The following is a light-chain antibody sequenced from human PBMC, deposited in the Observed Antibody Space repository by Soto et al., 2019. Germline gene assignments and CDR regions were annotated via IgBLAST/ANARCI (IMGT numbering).Light chain of an antibody. CDR2: GAS. CDR1: QSFSTN. J-gene: IGKJ1*01. CDR3: HQYSDWPPA. Sequence: EIVMTQSPATLSVSPGERATLSCRASQSFSTNLAWYQQKPGQAPRLLIYGASTRATGIPDRFSGSGSGTDVTLTISSLKSEDFAVYYCHQYSDWPPAFGQGTKVEIK. V-gene: IGKV3-15*01.